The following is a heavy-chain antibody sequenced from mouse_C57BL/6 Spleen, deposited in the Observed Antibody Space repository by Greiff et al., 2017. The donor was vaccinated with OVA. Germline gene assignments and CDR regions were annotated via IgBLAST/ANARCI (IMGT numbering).Heavy chain of an antibody. CDR2: IYPGDGDT. V-gene: IGHV1-82*01. CDR3: ARSSSGYPFAY. J-gene: IGHJ3*01. CDR1: GYAFSSSW. Sequence: VQLQESGPELVKPGASVKISCKASGYAFSSSWMNWVKQRPGKGLEWIGRIYPGDGDTNYNGKFKGKATLTADKSSSTAYMQLSSLTSEDSAVYFCARSSSGYPFAYWGQGTLVTVSA. D-gene: IGHD3-2*02.